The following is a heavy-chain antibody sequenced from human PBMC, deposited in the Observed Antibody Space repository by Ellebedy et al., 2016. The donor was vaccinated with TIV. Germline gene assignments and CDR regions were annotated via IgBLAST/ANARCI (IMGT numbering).Heavy chain of an antibody. CDR3: ARGLGWLQRDSDY. J-gene: IGHJ4*02. D-gene: IGHD5-24*01. CDR1: GYTFTGYY. CDR2: INPDRGDT. V-gene: IGHV1-2*06. Sequence: AASVTVSCKASGYTFTGYYIHWVRQAPGEGLDWMGRINPDRGDTDYAQKFQGRVTMTRDTSISTAYMEMSRLRSDDTAVYFCARGLGWLQRDSDYWGQGTLVTVSS.